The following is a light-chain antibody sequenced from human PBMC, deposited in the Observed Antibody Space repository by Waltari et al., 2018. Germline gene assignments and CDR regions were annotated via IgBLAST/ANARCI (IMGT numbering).Light chain of an antibody. CDR3: QQYNNWPPEDT. Sequence: EIVMTQSPATLSVSPGERATLSCRASRNVDSNLAWYQHKPGQAPRLLIYGASTRATDIPARFSGSGSGTEFTLTISSLQSEDFAIYYCQQYNNWPPEDTFGRGTKLEI. CDR2: GAS. CDR1: RNVDSN. V-gene: IGKV3-15*01. J-gene: IGKJ2*01.